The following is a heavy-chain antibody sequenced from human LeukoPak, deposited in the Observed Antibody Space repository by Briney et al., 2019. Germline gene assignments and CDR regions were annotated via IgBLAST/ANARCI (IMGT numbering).Heavy chain of an antibody. CDR2: ISSSSSYI. CDR3: ARALKDYGGGACYSFASDY. J-gene: IGHJ4*02. V-gene: IGHV3-21*01. D-gene: IGHD2-21*02. Sequence: GGSLRLSCAASGFTFSSYSMNWVRQAPGKGLEWVSSISSSSSYIYYADSVKGRFTISRDNAKNSLYLQMNSLRAEDTAVYYCARALKDYGGGACYSFASDYWGKGTRVTVPS. CDR1: GFTFSSYS.